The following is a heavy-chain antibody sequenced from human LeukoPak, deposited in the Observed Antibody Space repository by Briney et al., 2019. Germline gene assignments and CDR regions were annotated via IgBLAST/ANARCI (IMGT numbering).Heavy chain of an antibody. CDR2: MNPNSGNT. D-gene: IGHD6-6*01. V-gene: IGHV1-8*01. CDR1: GYTFTSYD. Sequence: ASVKVSCKASGYTFTSYDINWVRQATGQGLEWMGWMNPNSGNTGYAQKFQGRVTITTDESTSTAYMELSSLRSEDTAVYYCALGGKQLVTYYFDYWGQGTLVTVSS. J-gene: IGHJ4*02. CDR3: ALGGKQLVTYYFDY.